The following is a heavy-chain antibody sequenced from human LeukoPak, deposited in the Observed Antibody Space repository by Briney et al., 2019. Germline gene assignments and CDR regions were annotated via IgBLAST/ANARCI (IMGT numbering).Heavy chain of an antibody. J-gene: IGHJ4*02. CDR3: ARVSYCSSTSCSGY. V-gene: IGHV4-34*01. D-gene: IGHD2-2*01. CDR2: INHSGST. CDR1: GGSFSGYY. Sequence: PSETLSLTCAAYGGSFSGYYWSWIRQPPGKGLEWIGEINHSGSTNYNPSLKSRVTISVDTSKNQFSLKLSSVTAADTAVYYCARVSYCSSTSCSGYWGQGTLVTVSS.